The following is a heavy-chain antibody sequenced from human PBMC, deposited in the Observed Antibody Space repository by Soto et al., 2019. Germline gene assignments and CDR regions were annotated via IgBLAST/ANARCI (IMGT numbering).Heavy chain of an antibody. CDR1: GASISGGTYL. Sequence: TLSLTCTVAGASISGGTYLWTCIRQPPGKGREWFANLYYSGSSYYNPSLNSLLTISVDTTKNQFSLQLKSMTAADTAVYYCAKLSCTSSTCYFPGWFVPWGQGTLVTVSS. J-gene: IGHJ5*02. CDR2: LYYSGSS. V-gene: IGHV4-31*01. CDR3: AKLSCTSSTCYFPGWFVP. D-gene: IGHD2-2*01.